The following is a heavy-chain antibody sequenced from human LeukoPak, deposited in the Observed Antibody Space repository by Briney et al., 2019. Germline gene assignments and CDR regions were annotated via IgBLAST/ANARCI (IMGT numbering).Heavy chain of an antibody. CDR2: ISAYNGNT. D-gene: IGHD2-2*01. J-gene: IGHJ6*02. CDR3: ARVDIVVVAAIVYGMDV. V-gene: IGHV1-18*04. CDR1: GYTFTGYY. Sequence: GASVKVSCKASGYTFTGYYMHWVRQAPGQGPEWMGWISAYNGNTKYAQKVQGRVTMTADTSTSTAYMELRSLRSDDTAVYYCARVDIVVVAAIVYGMDVWGQGTTVTVSS.